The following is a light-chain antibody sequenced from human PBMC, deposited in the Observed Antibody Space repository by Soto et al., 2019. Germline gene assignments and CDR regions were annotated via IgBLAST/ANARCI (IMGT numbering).Light chain of an antibody. V-gene: IGLV1-47*01. J-gene: IGLJ2*01. CDR1: SSNIGSNY. CDR2: RNS. Sequence: QSVLTQPPSASGTPGQRVTISCSGRSSNIGSNYVYWYQQLPGTVPQLLIYRNSERHSGVPDRFSGSKSGTSASLAISGLRSEDEADYYCAAWDDSLSGVVFGGGTKLTVL. CDR3: AAWDDSLSGVV.